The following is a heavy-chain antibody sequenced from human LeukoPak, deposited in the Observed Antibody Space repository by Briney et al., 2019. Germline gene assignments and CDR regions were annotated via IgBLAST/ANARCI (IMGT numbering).Heavy chain of an antibody. D-gene: IGHD6-13*01. Sequence: PGGSLRLSCAASGFTFSNYWMSWVRQAPGKGLEWVANIKQDGSEKYYVDSVKGRFTISRDNAKNSLYLQMNSLRAEDTAVYYCARESSSWYDGRFDYWAREPWSPSPQ. CDR1: GFTFSNYW. J-gene: IGHJ4*02. CDR2: IKQDGSEK. CDR3: ARESSSWYDGRFDY. V-gene: IGHV3-7*01.